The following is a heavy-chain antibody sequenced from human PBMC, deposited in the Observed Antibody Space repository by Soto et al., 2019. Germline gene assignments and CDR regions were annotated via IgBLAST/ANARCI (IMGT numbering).Heavy chain of an antibody. V-gene: IGHV3-66*01. D-gene: IGHD3-9*01. CDR1: GFTVSSNY. Sequence: GGSLRLSCAASGFTVSSNYMNWVRQAPGKGLEWVSVIYNGSSKYYADSVKGRFTISRDNSKNTLYLQMNSLRAEDTAVYYCARVLGDILTGYYNWAFDIWGQGTMVTVS. CDR2: IYNGSSK. CDR3: ARVLGDILTGYYNWAFDI. J-gene: IGHJ3*02.